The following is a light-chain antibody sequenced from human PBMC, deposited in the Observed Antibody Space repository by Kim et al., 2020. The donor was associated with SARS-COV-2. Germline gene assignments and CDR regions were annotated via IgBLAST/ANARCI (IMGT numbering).Light chain of an antibody. CDR1: QSVSSSY. CDR2: GAS. Sequence: PGERATLPCRASQSVSSSYLAWYQQKPGQAPRLLIYGASSRATGIPDRFSGSGSGTDFTLTISRLEPEDFAVYYCQQYGSSPRTFGQGTKVDIK. V-gene: IGKV3-20*01. J-gene: IGKJ1*01. CDR3: QQYGSSPRT.